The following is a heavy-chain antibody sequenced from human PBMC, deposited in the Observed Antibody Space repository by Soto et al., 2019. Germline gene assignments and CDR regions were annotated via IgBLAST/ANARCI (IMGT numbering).Heavy chain of an antibody. J-gene: IGHJ4*02. CDR3: ARDSGYASYYFDY. Sequence: SETLSLTCAVSGGSISSSNWWSWVRQSPGKGLEWIGEIYHSGSTNYNSSLKSRVTISVDKPKNQFSLKLNSVTAADTAVYYCARDSGYASYYFDYWGQGTLVTVSS. CDR2: IYHSGST. V-gene: IGHV4-4*02. CDR1: GGSISSSNW. D-gene: IGHD5-12*01.